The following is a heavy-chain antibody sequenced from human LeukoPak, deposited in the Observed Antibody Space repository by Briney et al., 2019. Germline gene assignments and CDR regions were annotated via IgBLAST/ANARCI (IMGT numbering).Heavy chain of an antibody. V-gene: IGHV3-15*01. CDR2: IKSKTDGGTT. J-gene: IGHJ6*02. CDR3: TTDLSDYGDYVNYYYYGMDV. Sequence: GGSLRLSCAASGFTFSSYAMSWVRQAPGKGLEWVGRIKSKTDGGTTDYAAPVKGRFTISRDDSKNTLYLQMNSLKTEDTAVYYCTTDLSDYGDYVNYYYYGMDVWGQGTTVTVSS. D-gene: IGHD4-17*01. CDR1: GFTFSSYA.